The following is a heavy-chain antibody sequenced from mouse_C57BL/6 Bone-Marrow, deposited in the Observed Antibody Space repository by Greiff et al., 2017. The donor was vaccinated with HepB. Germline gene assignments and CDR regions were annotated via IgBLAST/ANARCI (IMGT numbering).Heavy chain of an antibody. CDR3: ARGREAMDY. CDR2: ISYDGSN. CDR1: GYSITSGYY. Sequence: EVKFEESGPGLVKPSQSLSLTCSVPGYSITSGYYWNWIRQFPGNKLEWMGYISYDGSNNYNPSLKNRISITRDTSKNQFFLKLNSVATEDTATYYCARGREAMDYCGQGTSVTVSS. J-gene: IGHJ4*01. V-gene: IGHV3-6*01.